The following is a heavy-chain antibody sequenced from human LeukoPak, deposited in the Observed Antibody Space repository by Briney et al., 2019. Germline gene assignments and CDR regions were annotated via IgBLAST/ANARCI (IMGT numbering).Heavy chain of an antibody. J-gene: IGHJ6*02. V-gene: IGHV1-69*13. CDR3: ARDNWNYVRDYYYGMDV. D-gene: IGHD1-7*01. CDR1: GGTFSSYA. Sequence: SVKVSCKASGGTFSSYAISWVRQAPGQGLEWMGGIIPIFGTANYAQKFQGRVTITADESTSTAYMELSSLRSEDTAVYYCARDNWNYVRDYYYGMDVWGQGTTVTVSS. CDR2: IIPIFGTA.